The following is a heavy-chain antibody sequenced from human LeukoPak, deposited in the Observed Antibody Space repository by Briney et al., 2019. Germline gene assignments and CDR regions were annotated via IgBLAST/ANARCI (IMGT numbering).Heavy chain of an antibody. V-gene: IGHV4-4*02. CDR1: GGSISSSNW. CDR2: IYHSGST. Sequence: PSETLSLTCAVSGGSISSSNWWSWVRQPPGKGLEWIGEIYHSGSTNYNPSLKSRVTISVDTSKNQFSLKLSSVTAADTAVYYCARHPWEQSWFDYWGQGTLVTVSS. D-gene: IGHD1-26*01. CDR3: ARHPWEQSWFDY. J-gene: IGHJ4*02.